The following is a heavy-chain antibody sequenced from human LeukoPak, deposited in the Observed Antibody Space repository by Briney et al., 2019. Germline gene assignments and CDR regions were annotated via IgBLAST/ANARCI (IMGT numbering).Heavy chain of an antibody. CDR1: GYTFTGYY. D-gene: IGHD1-26*01. V-gene: IGHV1-2*02. Sequence: ASVRVSCKAFGYTFTGYYMHWVRQAPGQGLEWMGWINPHSGGAKYAQIFQGRVSITRDTSISTAYMELSRLRFDDTAVYYCARDPVGASGYWGQRDLVTVSS. J-gene: IGHJ4*02. CDR2: INPHSGGA. CDR3: ARDPVGASGY.